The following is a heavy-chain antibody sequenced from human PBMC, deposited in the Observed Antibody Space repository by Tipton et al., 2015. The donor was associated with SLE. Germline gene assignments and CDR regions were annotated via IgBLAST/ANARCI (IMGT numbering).Heavy chain of an antibody. D-gene: IGHD3-22*01. CDR1: GGSISSSSYY. J-gene: IGHJ4*02. Sequence: TLSLTCTVSGGSISSSSYYWGWIRQPPGKGLEWIGSIYYSGSTNYNPSLKSRVTISVDTSKNQFSLKLSSVTAADTAFYYCASDTSGYYYFDYWGRGTLVTVSS. V-gene: IGHV4-39*07. CDR3: ASDTSGYYYFDY. CDR2: IYYSGST.